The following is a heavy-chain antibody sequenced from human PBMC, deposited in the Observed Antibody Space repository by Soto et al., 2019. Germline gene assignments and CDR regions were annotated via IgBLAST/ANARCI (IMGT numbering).Heavy chain of an antibody. V-gene: IGHV3-30*18. D-gene: IGHD3-22*01. CDR3: AKVWVYGSSGWSFDY. CDR1: GFTFSSYG. Sequence: QVQLVESGGGVVQPGRSLRLSCAASGFTFSSYGMHWVRQAPGKGLEWVAVISYDGSNKYYADSVKGRFTISRDNSKNTLYLQMNSLRAEDTAVYYCAKVWVYGSSGWSFDYWGQGTLVTVSS. J-gene: IGHJ4*02. CDR2: ISYDGSNK.